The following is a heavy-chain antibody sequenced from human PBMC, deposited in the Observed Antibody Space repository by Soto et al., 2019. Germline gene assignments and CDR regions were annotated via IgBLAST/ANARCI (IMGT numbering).Heavy chain of an antibody. D-gene: IGHD4-17*01. Sequence: QVQLVESGGGVVQPGRSLRLSCAASGFTFSSYGMHWVRQAPGKGLEWVAVISYDGSNKYYADSVKGRFTISRDNSKNTLYLQMNSLRAEDTAVYYCAKGYRTDYGGPFDYWGQGTLVTLSS. CDR1: GFTFSSYG. J-gene: IGHJ4*02. CDR3: AKGYRTDYGGPFDY. CDR2: ISYDGSNK. V-gene: IGHV3-30*18.